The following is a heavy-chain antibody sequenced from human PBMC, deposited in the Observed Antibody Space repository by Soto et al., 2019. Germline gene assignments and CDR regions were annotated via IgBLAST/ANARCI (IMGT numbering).Heavy chain of an antibody. J-gene: IGHJ4*02. D-gene: IGHD1-1*01. CDR2: ITAHNGNT. CDR1: GYAFTTYG. CDR3: ARGRYGDY. V-gene: IGHV1-18*01. Sequence: QVNLVQSGAEVKKPGASVKVSCQGSGYAFTTYGITWVRQAPGQGLEWMGLITAHNGNTNNAQKLQGRVTLTRDTSTSAAYMELRRLRYDDTAVYYCARGRYGDYWGQGDLVTVSS.